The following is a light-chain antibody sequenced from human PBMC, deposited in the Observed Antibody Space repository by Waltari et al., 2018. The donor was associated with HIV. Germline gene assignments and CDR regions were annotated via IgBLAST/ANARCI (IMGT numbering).Light chain of an antibody. CDR2: MNE. V-gene: IGLV1-47*01. CDR1: TSNIGSNY. J-gene: IGLJ2*01. Sequence: QSVVTQPPSASGTLGQRVTISCSGGTSNIGSNYVYWYQHLPGTSPNLLIYMNELRPSGVLGGVSGSKAGTTASEAIGGLRAEDEADDYCGAWDDSLGGYWIFGVGTNLTVL. CDR3: GAWDDSLGGYWI.